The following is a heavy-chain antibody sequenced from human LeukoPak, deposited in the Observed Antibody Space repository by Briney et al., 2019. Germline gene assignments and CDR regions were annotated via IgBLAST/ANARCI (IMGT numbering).Heavy chain of an antibody. D-gene: IGHD2-8*01. CDR3: ARNSNGMSN. CDR1: GFTFTNYG. J-gene: IGHJ4*02. Sequence: GGSLRLSCVASGFTFTNYGMMWVRQAPGKGLVWVSYINSDGRSTTYADSVKGRFTISRDNAKHTLYLQMSSLRAEDTAMYYCARNSNGMSNWGQGTLVTVSS. CDR2: INSDGRST. V-gene: IGHV3-74*01.